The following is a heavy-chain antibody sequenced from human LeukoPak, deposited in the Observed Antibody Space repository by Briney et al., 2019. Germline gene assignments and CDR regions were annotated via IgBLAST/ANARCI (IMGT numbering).Heavy chain of an antibody. CDR2: INPNSGGT. V-gene: IGHV1-2*02. CDR3: ARVYYDSSGYLLPDYYYYYMDV. D-gene: IGHD3-22*01. CDR1: GYTFTGYY. Sequence: ASVKVSCKASGYTFTGYYMHWVRQAPGQGLEWMGWINPNSGGTNYAQKFQGRVTMTRDTSISTAYMELSRLRSDDTAVYYCARVYYDSSGYLLPDYYYYYMDVWGKGTTVTVSS. J-gene: IGHJ6*03.